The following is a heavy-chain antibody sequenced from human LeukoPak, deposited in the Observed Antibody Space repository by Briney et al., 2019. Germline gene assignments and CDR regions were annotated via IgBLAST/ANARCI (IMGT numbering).Heavy chain of an antibody. CDR3: AREDPVAGGIDY. V-gene: IGHV1-46*01. Sequence: ASVKVSCKASGYTFTSYYMHWERQAPGQGLEWMGIINPSGGSTSYAQKFQGRVTMTRDTSTSTVYMELSSLRSEDTAVYYCAREDPVAGGIDYWGQGTLVTVSS. CDR2: INPSGGST. D-gene: IGHD6-19*01. CDR1: GYTFTSYY. J-gene: IGHJ4*02.